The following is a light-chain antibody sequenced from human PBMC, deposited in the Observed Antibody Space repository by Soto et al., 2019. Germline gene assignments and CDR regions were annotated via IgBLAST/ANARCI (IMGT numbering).Light chain of an antibody. Sequence: DIQMTQSPSTLSASVGDRVTISCRASQSISSWLAWYRQKPGEAPKLLIYHASNLETGVPSRFSGSGSGTEFTLTISSLQPDDFATYYCQQYKASSWTFGPGTRVEF. CDR2: HAS. CDR3: QQYKASSWT. V-gene: IGKV1-5*03. J-gene: IGKJ1*01. CDR1: QSISSW.